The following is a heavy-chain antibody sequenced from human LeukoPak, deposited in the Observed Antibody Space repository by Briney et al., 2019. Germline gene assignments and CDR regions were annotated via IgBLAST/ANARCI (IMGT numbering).Heavy chain of an antibody. V-gene: IGHV3-23*01. CDR3: AKAHLEWLLGIGY. Sequence: PGGSLRLPCAASGFTFSSYAMPWVRQAPGKGLEWVSAISGSGGSTYYADSVKGRFTISRDNSKNTLYLQMNSLRAEDTAVYYCAKAHLEWLLGIGYWGQGTLVTVSS. CDR1: GFTFSSYA. CDR2: ISGSGGST. D-gene: IGHD3-3*01. J-gene: IGHJ4*02.